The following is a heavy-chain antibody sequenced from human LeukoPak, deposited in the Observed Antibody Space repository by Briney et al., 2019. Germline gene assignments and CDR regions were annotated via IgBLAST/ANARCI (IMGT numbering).Heavy chain of an antibody. Sequence: SETLSLTCTVSGGSITTTNYYWDWIRQPPGKGLEWIGNVYYSGTTNYNPSLESRVTISVDTSKNQFSLELSSVTAADTAVYYCASRDAGYCSRNSCGHIDYWGRGTLVTVSS. CDR1: GGSITTTNYY. D-gene: IGHD2-2*01. J-gene: IGHJ4*02. CDR2: VYYSGTT. V-gene: IGHV4-39*01. CDR3: ASRDAGYCSRNSCGHIDY.